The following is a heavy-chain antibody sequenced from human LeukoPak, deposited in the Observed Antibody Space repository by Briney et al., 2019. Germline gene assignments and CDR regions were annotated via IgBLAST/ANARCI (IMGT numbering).Heavy chain of an antibody. CDR2: TYYRSKWYN. D-gene: IGHD3-10*01. V-gene: IGHV6-1*01. Sequence: SQTLSLTCAISGDSVSSNSAAWNWIRQSPSRGLEWLGRTYYRSKWYNDYAVSVKSRITINPDTSKNQFSLQLNSVTPEDTAVYYCARDPSQGLWFGELLSGRFYHYYYYMDVWGKGTTVTVSS. CDR1: GDSVSSNSAA. CDR3: ARDPSQGLWFGELLSGRFYHYYYYMDV. J-gene: IGHJ6*03.